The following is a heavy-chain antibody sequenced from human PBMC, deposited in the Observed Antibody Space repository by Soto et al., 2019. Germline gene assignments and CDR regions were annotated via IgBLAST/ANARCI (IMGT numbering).Heavy chain of an antibody. Sequence: EVQLLVSGGGLVQPGGSLRLSCAASGFTFTSYAMSWVRQAPGKGLEWVSTISGSGGSTYYADSVKGRFTISRDNSKYTLNLQMNSLRAEDTAVYYCAKARGYSGYDFDYWGQGTLVTVSS. CDR1: GFTFTSYA. V-gene: IGHV3-23*01. J-gene: IGHJ4*02. CDR2: ISGSGGST. D-gene: IGHD5-12*01. CDR3: AKARGYSGYDFDY.